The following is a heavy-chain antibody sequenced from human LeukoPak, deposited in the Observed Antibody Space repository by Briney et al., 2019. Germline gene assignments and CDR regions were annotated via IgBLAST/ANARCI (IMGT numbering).Heavy chain of an antibody. J-gene: IGHJ4*02. Sequence: ASVKVSCKASGYTFTGYYMHWVRQAPGQGLEWMGWINPNSGGTNYAQKFQGRVTMTGDTSISTAYMELSRLRSDDTAVYYCARDLRVKSDAQEYSSSSGDYWGQGTLVTVSS. CDR1: GYTFTGYY. D-gene: IGHD6-6*01. CDR3: ARDLRVKSDAQEYSSSSGDY. V-gene: IGHV1-2*02. CDR2: INPNSGGT.